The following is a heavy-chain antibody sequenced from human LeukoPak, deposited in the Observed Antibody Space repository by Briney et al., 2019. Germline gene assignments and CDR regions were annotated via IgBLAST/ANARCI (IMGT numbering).Heavy chain of an antibody. CDR2: MNPNSGNT. CDR3: ARGMWQGQLVDY. D-gene: IGHD6-6*01. V-gene: IGHV1-8*01. Sequence: ASVKVSCKASGYTFTSYDINWVRQATGQGLEWMGWMNPNSGNTGYAQKFQGRVTMTRNTSISTAYMELSSLRSEDTAVYYCARGMWQGQLVDYWGQGTLGTVSS. J-gene: IGHJ4*02. CDR1: GYTFTSYD.